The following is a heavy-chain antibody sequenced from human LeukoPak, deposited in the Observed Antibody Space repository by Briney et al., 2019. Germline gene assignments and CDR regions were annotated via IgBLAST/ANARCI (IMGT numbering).Heavy chain of an antibody. V-gene: IGHV1-46*01. CDR3: ARMVGDYYGSGSYYMPDYYYYYYMDV. D-gene: IGHD3-10*01. J-gene: IGHJ6*03. Sequence: ASVKVSCKASGYTFTSYYMHWVRQAPGQGLEWMGIINPSGGSTSYAQKFQGRVTMTRDTSISTAYIELSRLRSDDTAVYYCARMVGDYYGSGSYYMPDYYYYYYMDVWGKGTTVTVSS. CDR1: GYTFTSYY. CDR2: INPSGGST.